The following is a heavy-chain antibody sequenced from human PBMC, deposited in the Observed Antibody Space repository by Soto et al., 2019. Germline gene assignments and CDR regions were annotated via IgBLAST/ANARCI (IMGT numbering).Heavy chain of an antibody. CDR2: ISGYNGNT. V-gene: IGHV1-18*01. Sequence: ASVQVSCKSSGYSFRNSNFCWVRQAPGQGLEWLGWISGYNGNTKYAQKLQGRVTLTTDSFTSTAYMELRSLRSDDTAVYYCARDKVWGGFDIWGQGTMVTVSS. J-gene: IGHJ3*02. CDR3: ARDKVWGGFDI. D-gene: IGHD3-16*01. CDR1: GYSFRNSN.